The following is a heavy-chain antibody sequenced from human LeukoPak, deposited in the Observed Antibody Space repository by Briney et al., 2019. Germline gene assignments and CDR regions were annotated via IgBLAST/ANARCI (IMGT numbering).Heavy chain of an antibody. CDR2: INYTGST. D-gene: IGHD3-16*01. CDR3: ARDPVRGKDAFDI. Sequence: SETLSLTCTVSGGSIRSTSNYWAWIRQALGRGPEWIGIINYTGSTYYNPSLGSRVTMSVDTSKSQFSLKLDSVTAADTAVYFCARDPVRGKDAFDIWGQGTQVTVSS. J-gene: IGHJ3*02. V-gene: IGHV4-39*07. CDR1: GGSIRSTSNY.